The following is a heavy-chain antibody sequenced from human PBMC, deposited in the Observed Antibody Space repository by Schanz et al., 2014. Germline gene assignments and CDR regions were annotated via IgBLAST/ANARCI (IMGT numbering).Heavy chain of an antibody. CDR2: MQPDSGKT. V-gene: IGHV1-8*01. CDR3: AGGPRGSDP. Sequence: QVQLVQSGAELRKPGTSVKVSCKTSGYTFSNDDINWVRQAIGQGPEWMGWMQPDSGKTHYAEKFQGRGAMPKDVPKSPAYMELSSLASEDTAVYYWAGGPRGSDPWGQGTLVTVSS. CDR1: GYTFSNDD. D-gene: IGHD3-10*01. J-gene: IGHJ5*02.